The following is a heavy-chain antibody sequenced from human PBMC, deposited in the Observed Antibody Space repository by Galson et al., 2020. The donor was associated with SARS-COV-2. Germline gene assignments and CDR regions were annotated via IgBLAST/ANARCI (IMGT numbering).Heavy chain of an antibody. CDR1: GFTFSSYG. V-gene: IGHV3-30*19. CDR2: ISYDGSNK. D-gene: IGHD6-13*01. Sequence: GESLKISCAASGFTFSSYGMHWVRQAPGKGLEWVAVISYDGSNKYYADSVKGRFTISRDNSKNTLYLQMNSLRAEDTAVYYCAREGIAAAGPPFDYWGQGTLVTVSS. J-gene: IGHJ4*02. CDR3: AREGIAAAGPPFDY.